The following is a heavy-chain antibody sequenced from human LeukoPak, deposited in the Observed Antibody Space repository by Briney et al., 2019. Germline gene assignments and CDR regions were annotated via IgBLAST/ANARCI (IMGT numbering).Heavy chain of an antibody. J-gene: IGHJ6*03. CDR1: GYSFTSYR. V-gene: IGHV5-51*01. D-gene: IGHD3-22*01. CDR3: ARRVTYYYDSSGYYYYYYMDV. Sequence: GESLKISCKGSGYSFTSYRIGWVRQMPGKGLEWMGIIYPGDSDTRYSPSFQGQVTISADKSISTAYLQWSSLKASDTAMYYCARRVTYYYDSSGYYYYYYMDVWGKGTTVTVSS. CDR2: IYPGDSDT.